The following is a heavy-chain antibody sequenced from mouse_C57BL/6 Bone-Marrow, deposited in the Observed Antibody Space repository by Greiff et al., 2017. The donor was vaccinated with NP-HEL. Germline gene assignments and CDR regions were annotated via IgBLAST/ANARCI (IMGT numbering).Heavy chain of an antibody. V-gene: IGHV1-69*01. J-gene: IGHJ2*01. D-gene: IGHD1-1*01. CDR2: IDPSDSYP. CDR1: GYTFTSYW. CDR3: AREFLITTVVAPFDY. Sequence: VQLQQPGAELVMPGASVKLSCKASGYTFTSYWMHWVKQRPGQGLEWIGEIDPSDSYPNYNQQFKGKSTLTVDKSSSTAYMQLSSLTSEDSAVYYCAREFLITTVVAPFDYWGQGTTLTVSS.